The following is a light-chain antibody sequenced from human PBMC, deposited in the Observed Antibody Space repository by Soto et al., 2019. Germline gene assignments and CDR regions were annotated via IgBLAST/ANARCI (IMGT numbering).Light chain of an antibody. V-gene: IGKV3-20*01. CDR2: GAS. CDR3: QQYGSSPWA. J-gene: IGKJ1*01. CDR1: QSVSSNY. Sequence: IGLTQSPGTLSLSPGERATLSCRASQSVSSNYLAWYQQKPGQAPRLLIYGASSRATAIPDRFSGSGSGTDFTLTISRLEPEDFAVYYCQQYGSSPWAFGQGTKVEIK.